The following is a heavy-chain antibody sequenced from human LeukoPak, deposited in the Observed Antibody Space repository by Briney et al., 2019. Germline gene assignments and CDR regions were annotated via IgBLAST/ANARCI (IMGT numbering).Heavy chain of an antibody. V-gene: IGHV5-51*01. CDR2: IYPGGSDI. CDR3: ARQFGGNSEFDY. CDR1: GYSFTSYW. J-gene: IGHJ4*02. Sequence: GESPKISFKGSGYSFTSYWIGWVRQMPGKGLEWMGIIYPGGSDIRYSPSFQGQVTISADKSISTAYLQWSSLKASGTAMYYCARQFGGNSEFDYWGQGTLVTVSS. D-gene: IGHD4-23*01.